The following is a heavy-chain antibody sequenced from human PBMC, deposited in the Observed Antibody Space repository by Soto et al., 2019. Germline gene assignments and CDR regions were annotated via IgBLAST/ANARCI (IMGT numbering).Heavy chain of an antibody. J-gene: IGHJ4*02. CDR3: AKALKPIGPRPTPFDY. V-gene: IGHV1-18*01. CDR2: ISAYNGNT. D-gene: IGHD2-15*01. CDR1: GYTFTSYG. Sequence: ASVKVSCKASGYTFTSYGISWVRQAPGQGLEWMGWISAYNGNTNYAQKLQGRVTMTTDTSTSTAYMELRSLRSDDTAVYYCAKALKPIGPRPTPFDYWGQGTLVTVSS.